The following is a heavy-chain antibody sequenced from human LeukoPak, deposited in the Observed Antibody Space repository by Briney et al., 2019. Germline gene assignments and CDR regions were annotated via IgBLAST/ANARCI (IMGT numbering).Heavy chain of an antibody. CDR2: IIPIFGTA. V-gene: IGHV1-69*13. CDR3: ARGSVESGYFFDY. D-gene: IGHD3-3*01. CDR1: GGTFSSYA. Sequence: ASVKVSCKASGGTFSSYAISWVRQAPGQGLECMGGIIPIFGTANYAQKFQGRVTITADESTSTAYMELSSLRSEDTAVYYCARGSVESGYFFDYWGQGTLVTVSS. J-gene: IGHJ4*02.